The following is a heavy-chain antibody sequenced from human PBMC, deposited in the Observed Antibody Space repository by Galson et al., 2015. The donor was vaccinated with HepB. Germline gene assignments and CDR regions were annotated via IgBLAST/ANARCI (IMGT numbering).Heavy chain of an antibody. Sequence: SLRLSCAASGFTFDDYGMSWVRQAPGKGLEWVSGINWNGGSTGYADSVKGRFTTSRDNAKNSLYLQMNSLRAEDTALYHCARANSRGYCSSTSCYLANWFDPWGQGTLVTVSS. CDR3: ARANSRGYCSSTSCYLANWFDP. CDR1: GFTFDDYG. CDR2: INWNGGST. D-gene: IGHD2-2*01. V-gene: IGHV3-20*01. J-gene: IGHJ5*02.